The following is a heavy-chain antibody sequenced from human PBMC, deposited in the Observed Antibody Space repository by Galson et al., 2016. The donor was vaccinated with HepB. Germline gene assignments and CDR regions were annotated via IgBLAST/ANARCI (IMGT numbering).Heavy chain of an antibody. D-gene: IGHD6-19*01. CDR2: IHSDGRT. J-gene: IGHJ4*02. CDR3: ARLPDISGWPFDQ. CDR1: GGSLTGHY. Sequence: SETLSLTCTGSGGSLTGHYWTWIRQPPGKGLEWIGYIHSDGRTVYNPSLKTRLTISVDTSKNQFSLRLSSVTAADTAVYYCARLPDISGWPFDQWGQGTLVTVSS. V-gene: IGHV4-59*11.